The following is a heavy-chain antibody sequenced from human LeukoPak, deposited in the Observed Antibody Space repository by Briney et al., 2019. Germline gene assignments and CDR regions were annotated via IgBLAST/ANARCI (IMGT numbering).Heavy chain of an antibody. Sequence: PGRSLRLSCSASGFTFSSYGMHWVRQAPGKGLEWVAVISYDGSNKYYADSVKGRFTISRDNSKNTLYLQMNSLRAEDTAVYYCAKDLDGSGWYVVTLDYWGQGTLVTVSS. CDR2: ISYDGSNK. J-gene: IGHJ4*02. CDR3: AKDLDGSGWYVVTLDY. CDR1: GFTFSSYG. V-gene: IGHV3-30*18. D-gene: IGHD6-19*01.